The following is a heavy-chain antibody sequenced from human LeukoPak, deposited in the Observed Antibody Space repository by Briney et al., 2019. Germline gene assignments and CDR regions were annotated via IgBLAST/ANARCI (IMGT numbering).Heavy chain of an antibody. D-gene: IGHD3-9*01. CDR2: INHSGST. CDR3: ARNSHRGYFDWLLRHDAFDI. J-gene: IGHJ3*02. Sequence: PSETLSLTCAVYGGSFSGYYWSWIRQPPGKGLEWIGEINHSGSTNYSPSLKSRVTISVDTSKNQFSLKLSSVTAADTAVYYCARNSHRGYFDWLLRHDAFDIWGQGTMVTVSS. V-gene: IGHV4-34*01. CDR1: GGSFSGYY.